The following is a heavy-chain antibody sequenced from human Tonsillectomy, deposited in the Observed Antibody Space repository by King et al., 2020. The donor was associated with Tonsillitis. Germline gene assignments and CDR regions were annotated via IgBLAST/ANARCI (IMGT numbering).Heavy chain of an antibody. CDR1: GGSISSYY. Sequence: QMQLQESGPGLVKPSETLSLTCTVSGGSISSYYWSWIRQPAGKGLEWIGRIYTSGSTNYNPSLKRRVTMSVDTSKNQFSLKLSSVTAADTAVYYCAGDWDYGSGSASLDYWGQGTLVTVSS. V-gene: IGHV4-4*07. D-gene: IGHD3-10*01. CDR2: IYTSGST. CDR3: AGDWDYGSGSASLDY. J-gene: IGHJ4*02.